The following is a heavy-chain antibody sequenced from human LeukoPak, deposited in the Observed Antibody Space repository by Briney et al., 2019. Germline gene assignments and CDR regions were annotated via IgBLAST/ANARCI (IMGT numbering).Heavy chain of an antibody. Sequence: PSETLSLTCTVSGGSISSYYWSWIRQPPGKGLEWIGYIYYSGSTNYNPSLKSRVTISVDTSKNQFSLKLSSVTAADTAVYYCARDQGVYDSSDYYYGVWFDPWGQGTLVTVSS. V-gene: IGHV4-59*01. CDR1: GGSISSYY. CDR2: IYYSGST. J-gene: IGHJ5*02. D-gene: IGHD3-22*01. CDR3: ARDQGVYDSSDYYYGVWFDP.